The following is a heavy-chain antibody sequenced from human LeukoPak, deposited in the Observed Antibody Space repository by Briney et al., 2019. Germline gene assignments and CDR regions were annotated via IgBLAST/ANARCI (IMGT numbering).Heavy chain of an antibody. CDR3: AREEICTNGLWSSCMDV. V-gene: IGHV3-74*01. Sequence: PGGSLRLSCAASGFTFSSNWMHWVRQAPGKGLEWVSRINSDGSSISYADSVKGRLTISRDNARNTLYLQMKSLRAEDTAVYYCAREEICTNGLWSSCMDVWGKGTTVTVSS. CDR2: INSDGSSI. CDR1: GFTFSSNW. J-gene: IGHJ6*03. D-gene: IGHD2-8*01.